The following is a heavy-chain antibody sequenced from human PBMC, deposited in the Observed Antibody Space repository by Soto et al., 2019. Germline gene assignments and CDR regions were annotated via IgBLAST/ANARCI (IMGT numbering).Heavy chain of an antibody. V-gene: IGHV4-39*01. CDR1: GGSISSSSYY. D-gene: IGHD2-15*01. J-gene: IGHJ3*02. Sequence: QLQLQESGPGLVKPSETLSLTCTVSGGSISSSSYYWGWIRQPPGKGLEWIGSIYYSGSTYYNPSLKSRVTISVDTSKNQYSLKLGSVTAADTAVYYCARHSSPDIVVVVAATRTAFAIWGQGTMVTVSS. CDR2: IYYSGST. CDR3: ARHSSPDIVVVVAATRTAFAI.